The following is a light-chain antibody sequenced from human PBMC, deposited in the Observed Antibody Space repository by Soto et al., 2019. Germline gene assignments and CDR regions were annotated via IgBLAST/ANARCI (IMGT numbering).Light chain of an antibody. Sequence: EIVLTQSPGTLSLSPGERATLSCRASQSVSSNYLAWYQQKPGQPPSLLIYDASSRATGIPGRFSGSGSGTDXTXTISRLEPEDFAMYYCQQYGSSAPITFGQGTRLEIE. CDR1: QSVSSNY. CDR3: QQYGSSAPIT. V-gene: IGKV3-20*01. CDR2: DAS. J-gene: IGKJ5*01.